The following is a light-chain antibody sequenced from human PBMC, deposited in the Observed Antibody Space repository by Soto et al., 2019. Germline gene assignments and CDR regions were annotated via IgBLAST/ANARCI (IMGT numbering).Light chain of an antibody. CDR1: QSISSS. CDR3: QQSYSTPRT. Sequence: DIQMTQSPSSLYASVGDRVTITCRASQSISSSLNWYQQKPGKAPKLLIYAASSLQGGVPSRFSGSGPGTDFTLTISSLQPEDGATDDCQQSYSTPRTFGQGNKVESK. CDR2: AAS. V-gene: IGKV1-39*01. J-gene: IGKJ1*01.